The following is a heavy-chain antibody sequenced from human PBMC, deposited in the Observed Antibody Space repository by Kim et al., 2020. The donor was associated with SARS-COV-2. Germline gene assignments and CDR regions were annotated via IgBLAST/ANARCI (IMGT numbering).Heavy chain of an antibody. Sequence: TYYANSVRGRFTISRDNGKNALDLQMNGLRAEDTAVYYCARETDLVYFDYWGQGALVTVSS. D-gene: IGHD2-15*01. CDR2: T. V-gene: IGHV3-21*01. J-gene: IGHJ4*02. CDR3: ARETDLVYFDY.